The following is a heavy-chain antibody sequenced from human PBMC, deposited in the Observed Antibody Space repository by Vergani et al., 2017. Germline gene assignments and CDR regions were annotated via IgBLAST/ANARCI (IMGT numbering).Heavy chain of an antibody. Sequence: VQLLESGGGLVQPGGSLRLSCAASGFTFSSYGISWVRQAPGQGLEWMGWISAYNGNTNYAQKLQGRVTMTTDTSTSTAYMELRSLRSDDTAVYYCARDGYCSGGSCSSHTEYWGQGTLVTVSS. D-gene: IGHD2-15*01. V-gene: IGHV1-18*01. CDR3: ARDGYCSGGSCSSHTEY. CDR1: GFTFSSYG. CDR2: ISAYNGNT. J-gene: IGHJ4*02.